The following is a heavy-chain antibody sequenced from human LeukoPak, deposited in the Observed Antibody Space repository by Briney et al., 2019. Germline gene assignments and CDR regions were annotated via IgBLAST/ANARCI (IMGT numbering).Heavy chain of an antibody. V-gene: IGHV4-59*01. CDR2: IYHSGST. D-gene: IGHD6-13*01. CDR3: ARVNRAVAAALDY. J-gene: IGHJ4*02. Sequence: SETLSLTCSVSGGSIYTYYWSWIRQSPGKGLEWIGYIYHSGSTNYNPSLKSRVTISVDTSKNQFSLKLSSVTAADTAVYYCARVNRAVAAALDYWGQGTPVTVSS. CDR1: GGSIYTYY.